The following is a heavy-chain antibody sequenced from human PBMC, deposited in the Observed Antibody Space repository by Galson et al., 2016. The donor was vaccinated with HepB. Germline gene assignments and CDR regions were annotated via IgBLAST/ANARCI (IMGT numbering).Heavy chain of an antibody. Sequence: CAISGDSVSSNSAAWNWIRQSPPRGLEWLGRTYYRSNWHYDYAVSVQGRFTINPDTSKNQFSLNVNSVTAADTAVYYCAREARFPILGVLIDTFNIWGQGTMVTVSS. V-gene: IGHV6-1*01. CDR3: AREARFPILGVLIDTFNI. D-gene: IGHD3-3*01. CDR1: GDSVSSNSAA. J-gene: IGHJ3*02. CDR2: TYYRSNWHY.